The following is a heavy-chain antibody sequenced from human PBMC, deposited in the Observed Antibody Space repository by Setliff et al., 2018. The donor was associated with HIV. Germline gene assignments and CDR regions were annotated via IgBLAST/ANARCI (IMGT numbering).Heavy chain of an antibody. CDR2: INAGTGNI. CDR3: ARDAPTRSVREKGLDM. V-gene: IGHV1-3*01. D-gene: IGHD2-15*01. J-gene: IGHJ3*02. CDR1: GYTFTSYA. Sequence: ASVKVSCKASGYTFTSYAIHWVRQAPGQRLEWMGWINAGTGNIRHSQRFQDRLTMTGDTSATTAYMELSSLRSEDTAVYYCARDAPTRSVREKGLDMWGQGTLVTVSS.